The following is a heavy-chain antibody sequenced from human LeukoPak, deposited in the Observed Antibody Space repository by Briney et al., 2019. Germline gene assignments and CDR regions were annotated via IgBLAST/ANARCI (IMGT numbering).Heavy chain of an antibody. CDR3: AKEYSGYDFDY. Sequence: AGGSLRLSCAASGFTLRSYDMSWVRQAPGKGLEWVAATSGSGVNSYYADSGRGRFTISRDNSKNTLYLQMDSLRAEDTALYYCAKEYSGYDFDYWGQGTLVTVSS. V-gene: IGHV3-23*01. CDR2: TSGSGVNS. D-gene: IGHD5-12*01. J-gene: IGHJ4*02. CDR1: GFTLRSYD.